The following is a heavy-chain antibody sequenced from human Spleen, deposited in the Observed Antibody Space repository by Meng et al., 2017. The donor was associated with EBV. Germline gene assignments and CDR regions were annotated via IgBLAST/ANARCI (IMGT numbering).Heavy chain of an antibody. CDR3: AHKIDAGWFDP. J-gene: IGHJ5*02. CDR2: IYWDADK. V-gene: IGHV2-5*02. Sequence: QITLKESGPTLVNPTQTLTLTCTYSGFSLGSNGLGVGWIRQPPGKALEWLALIYWDADKRYNPSLKSRLSLIEDTSKNQVVLTMTNMDPVDTATYYCAHKIDAGWFDPWGQGILVNVSS. CDR1: GFSLGSNGLG.